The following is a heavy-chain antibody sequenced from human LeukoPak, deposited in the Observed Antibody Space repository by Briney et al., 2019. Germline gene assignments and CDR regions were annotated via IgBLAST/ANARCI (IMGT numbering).Heavy chain of an antibody. CDR3: TREALRYDY. CDR1: GFTFNTYT. Sequence: GGSLRLSCAASGFTFNTYTMNWVRQAPGKGLEWVSYISGSSGIIDYADSVRGRFTISRDNAKNSLYLQMNSLRAEDTAVYYCTREALRYDYWGQGTLVTVSS. J-gene: IGHJ4*02. V-gene: IGHV3-48*04. D-gene: IGHD1-26*01. CDR2: ISGSSGII.